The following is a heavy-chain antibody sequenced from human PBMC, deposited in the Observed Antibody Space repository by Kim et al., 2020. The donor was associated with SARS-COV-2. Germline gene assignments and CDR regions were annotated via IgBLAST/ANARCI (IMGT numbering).Heavy chain of an antibody. CDR3: ARHGDYFDY. Sequence: GGSLRLSCAASGFTFSSYSMNWVRQAPGKGLEWVSSISRSSSYIYYADSVKGRFTISRDNAKNSLYLQMNSLRAEDTAVYYCARHGDYFDYWGQGTLVTGSS. V-gene: IGHV3-21*01. CDR1: GFTFSSYS. D-gene: IGHD4-17*01. CDR2: ISRSSSYI. J-gene: IGHJ4*02.